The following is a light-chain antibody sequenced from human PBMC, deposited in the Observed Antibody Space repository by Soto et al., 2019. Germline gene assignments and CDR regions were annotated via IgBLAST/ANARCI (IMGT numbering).Light chain of an antibody. Sequence: QSALTQPPSVSGAPGQRVTIPCTGSSSSIGAGYDVHWYQQLPGTAPKLLIYGNNNRPSGVPDRFSGSRSGTSASLAITGLQAEDEADYFCLSYDNSPSSPVLFGGGTKLTVL. V-gene: IGLV1-40*01. CDR2: GNN. CDR3: LSYDNSPSSPVL. CDR1: SSSIGAGYD. J-gene: IGLJ2*01.